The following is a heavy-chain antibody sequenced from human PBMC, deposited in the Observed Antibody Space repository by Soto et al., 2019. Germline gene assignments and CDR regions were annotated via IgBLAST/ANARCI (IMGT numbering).Heavy chain of an antibody. J-gene: IGHJ5*02. CDR3: AREIVTAGGNNCFDP. D-gene: IGHD1-26*01. V-gene: IGHV4-38-2*02. Sequence: PSETLSLTCAVSGYSISSGFYWGWLRQRPGKGLEWIVGNIYHSGSTNFNPSLQSRVTISVDKSNNQFSLRLNSLTAADTAVYFCAREIVTAGGNNCFDPWGPGTLVTVSS. CDR1: GYSISSGFY. CDR2: IYHSGST.